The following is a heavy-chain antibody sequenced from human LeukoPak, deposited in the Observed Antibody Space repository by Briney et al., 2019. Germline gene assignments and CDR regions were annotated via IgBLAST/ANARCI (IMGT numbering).Heavy chain of an antibody. D-gene: IGHD3-10*01. Sequence: TLSLTCTVSGGSISSYYWSWIRQPPGKGLESIGYIYYSGSTNYNPSLKSRVTISVDTSKNQFSLKLSSLTAADTAVYYCARERYYYGSGEYYFGYWGQGRLLSVCS. CDR2: IYYSGST. J-gene: IGHJ4*02. CDR3: ARERYYYGSGEYYFGY. CDR1: GGSISSYY. V-gene: IGHV4-59*01.